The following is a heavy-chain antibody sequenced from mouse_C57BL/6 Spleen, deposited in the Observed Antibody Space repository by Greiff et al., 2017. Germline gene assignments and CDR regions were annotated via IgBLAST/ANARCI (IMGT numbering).Heavy chain of an antibody. CDR2: IDPETGGT. D-gene: IGHD1-1*01. Sequence: VQLQQSGAELVRPGASVTLSCKASGYTFTDYEMHWVKQTPVHGLEWIGAIDPETGGTAYNQKFKGKAILTADKSSSTAYMELRSLTSEDSAVYYCTRSGTTVVATSDWYFDVWGTGTTVTVSS. CDR1: GYTFTDYE. CDR3: TRSGTTVVATSDWYFDV. V-gene: IGHV1-15*01. J-gene: IGHJ1*03.